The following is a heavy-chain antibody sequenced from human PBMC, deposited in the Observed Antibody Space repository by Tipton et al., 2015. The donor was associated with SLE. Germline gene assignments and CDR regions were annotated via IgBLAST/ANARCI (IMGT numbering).Heavy chain of an antibody. D-gene: IGHD2-2*01. CDR3: ARGYCSSTSCYGVWFDP. CDR1: GGSISSYY. CDR2: IYYSGST. V-gene: IGHV4-59*01. J-gene: IGHJ5*02. Sequence: TLSLTCTVSGGSISSYYWSWIRQPPGKGLEWIGYIYYSGSTNYSPSLKSRVTISVDTSKNQFSLKLSSVTAADTAVYYCARGYCSSTSCYGVWFDPWGQGTLVTVSS.